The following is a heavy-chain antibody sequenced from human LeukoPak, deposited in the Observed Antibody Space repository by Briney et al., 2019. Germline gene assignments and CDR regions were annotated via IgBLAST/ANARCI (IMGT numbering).Heavy chain of an antibody. D-gene: IGHD2-2*01. J-gene: IGHJ4*02. V-gene: IGHV3-30*02. CDR3: AKDHIVVVPAATQWVFDY. CDR2: TRYDGSNK. Sequence: PGGSLRLSCAASGFTFSSYGMHWVRQAPGKGLEWVAFTRYDGSNKYYADSVKGRFTISRDNSKNTLYLQMNSLRAEDTAVYYCAKDHIVVVPAATQWVFDYWGQGTLVTVSS. CDR1: GFTFSSYG.